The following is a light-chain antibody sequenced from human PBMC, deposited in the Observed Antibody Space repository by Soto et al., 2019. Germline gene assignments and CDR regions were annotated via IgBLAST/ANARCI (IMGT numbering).Light chain of an antibody. J-gene: IGKJ1*01. CDR1: QSISSW. CDR3: QQYNSYSPT. Sequence: DIQMTQSPSTLSASVGDRVTITCRASQSISSWLAWYQQKPGKAPKLLIYKASSLESGVPSRFSGSRSGTEFTLTISSLQPDDFAPYYCQQYNSYSPTFGQGTKVEIK. V-gene: IGKV1-5*03. CDR2: KAS.